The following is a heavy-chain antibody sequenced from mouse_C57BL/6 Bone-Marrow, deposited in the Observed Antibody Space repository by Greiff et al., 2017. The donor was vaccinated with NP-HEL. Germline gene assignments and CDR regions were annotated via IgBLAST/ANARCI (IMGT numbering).Heavy chain of an antibody. CDR1: GFTFSSYA. CDR2: ISDGGSYT. J-gene: IGHJ3*01. CDR3: ARAYDYDCFAY. V-gene: IGHV5-4*01. D-gene: IGHD2-4*01. Sequence: EVQLVESGGGLVKPGGSLKLSCAASGFTFSSYAMSWVRQTPEKRLEWVATISDGGSYTYYPDNVKGRFTISRDNAKNNLYLQMSHLKSEDTAMYCCARAYDYDCFAYWGQGTLVTVSA.